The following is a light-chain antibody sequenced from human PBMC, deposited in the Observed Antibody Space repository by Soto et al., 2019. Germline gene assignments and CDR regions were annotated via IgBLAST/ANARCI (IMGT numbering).Light chain of an antibody. J-gene: IGKJ1*01. CDR1: QSISIY. CDR3: QQSFSIPSWT. CDR2: AAS. V-gene: IGKV1-39*01. Sequence: DIQMTQSPSPLSASVGDRVTITCRASQSISIYLNWYQQKPGRSXKLLISAASSLQSGVPSRFSGSGSGTDFTLTISSLQPEDFATYYCQQSFSIPSWTFGQGTKVDIK.